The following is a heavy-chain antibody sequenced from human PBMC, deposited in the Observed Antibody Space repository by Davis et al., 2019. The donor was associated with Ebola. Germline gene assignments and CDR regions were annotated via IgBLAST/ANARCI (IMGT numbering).Heavy chain of an antibody. CDR2: IYPGDSDT. CDR3: ARFGFLEWLSSYYYYYYMDV. V-gene: IGHV5-51*01. J-gene: IGHJ6*03. D-gene: IGHD3-3*01. Sequence: GESLKISCKGSGYSFTSYWIGWVRQMPGKGLEWMGIIYPGDSDTRYSPSFQGQVTISADKSISTAYLQWSSLKASDTAMYYCARFGFLEWLSSYYYYYYMDVWGKGTTVTVSS. CDR1: GYSFTSYW.